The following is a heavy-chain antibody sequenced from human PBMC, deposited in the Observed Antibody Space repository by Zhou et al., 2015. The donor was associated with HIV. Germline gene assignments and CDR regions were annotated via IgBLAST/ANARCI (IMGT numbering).Heavy chain of an antibody. D-gene: IGHD2-21*02. V-gene: IGHV1-69*01. CDR1: GGTFSSYA. J-gene: IGHJ6*02. CDR3: ASYVYCGGDCYPTYGMDV. CDR2: IIPIFGTA. Sequence: QVQLVQSGAEVKKPGSSVKVSCKASGGTFSSYAISWVRQAPGQGLEWMGGIIPIFGTANYAQKFQGRVTITADESTSTAYMELSSLRSEDTAVYYCASYVYCGGDCYPTYGMDVWGQGTTVTVSS.